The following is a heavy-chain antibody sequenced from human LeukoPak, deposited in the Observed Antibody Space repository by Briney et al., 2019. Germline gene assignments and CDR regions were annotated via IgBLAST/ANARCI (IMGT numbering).Heavy chain of an antibody. CDR2: IYYSGST. CDR1: GGSISSGSYY. J-gene: IGHJ4*02. Sequence: SETLSLTCTVSGGSISSGSYYWGWIRQPPGKGLEWIGSIYYSGSTYYNPSLKSRVTISVDTSKNQFSLKLSSVTAADTAVYYCARLSGYYSLFDYWGQGTLVTVSS. D-gene: IGHD3-22*01. CDR3: ARLSGYYSLFDY. V-gene: IGHV4-39*01.